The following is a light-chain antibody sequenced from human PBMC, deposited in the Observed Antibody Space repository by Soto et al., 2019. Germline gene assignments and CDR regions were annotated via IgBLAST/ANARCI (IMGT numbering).Light chain of an antibody. CDR2: GAS. CDR3: QQCNKWPLFT. J-gene: IGKJ3*01. Sequence: EIWSTRSPPPCSLLPGERVTLPAGPIQNFATTLAGYQQKLGQAPRLLIYGASTRATGIPARFSGSGSGTEFTLTITSLQSEDFGIYYCQQCNKWPLFTFGPGTKLDIK. CDR1: QNFATT. V-gene: IGKV3-15*01.